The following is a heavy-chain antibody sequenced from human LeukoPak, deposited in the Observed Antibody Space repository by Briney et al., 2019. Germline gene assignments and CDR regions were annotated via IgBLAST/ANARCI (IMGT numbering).Heavy chain of an antibody. V-gene: IGHV3-30*02. J-gene: IGHJ4*02. CDR3: ARDFSEYSGYDLGSGY. Sequence: PGGSLRLSCAASGFTFSSYGMHWVRQAPGKGLEWVAFIRYDGSNKYYADSVKGRFTISRDNSKNTLYLQMNSLRAEDTAVYYCARDFSEYSGYDLGSGYXXQGTLVTVSS. CDR2: IRYDGSNK. CDR1: GFTFSSYG. D-gene: IGHD5-12*01.